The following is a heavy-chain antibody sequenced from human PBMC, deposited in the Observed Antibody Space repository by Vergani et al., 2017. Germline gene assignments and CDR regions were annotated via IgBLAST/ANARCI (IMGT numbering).Heavy chain of an antibody. CDR3: ARERHSSSWYDAFDI. Sequence: QVQLQESGPGLVKPSQTLSLTCTVSGGSISSGSYYWSWIRQPAGKGLEWIGRIYTSGSTNYNPSLKSRVTISVDTSKNQCSLKLSSVTAADTAVYYCARERHSSSWYDAFDIWGQGTMVTVSS. V-gene: IGHV4-61*02. J-gene: IGHJ3*02. CDR2: IYTSGST. D-gene: IGHD6-13*01. CDR1: GGSISSGSYY.